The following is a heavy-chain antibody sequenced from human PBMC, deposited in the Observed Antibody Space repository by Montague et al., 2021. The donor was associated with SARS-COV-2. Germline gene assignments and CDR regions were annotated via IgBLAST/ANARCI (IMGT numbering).Heavy chain of an antibody. CDR2: IYFSASS. D-gene: IGHD2-15*01. V-gene: IGHV4-39*01. J-gene: IGHJ5*01. Sequence: SETLSLTCTVSGVSVSSSGYYWGWIRRPPGKGLVWIGCIYFSASSYYNPSLKSRVSISVDTSKNQLSLRLSSATSADTAVYYCSRHRRWGLVVAAPNWFDPWGQGNLVTVSS. CDR3: SRHRRWGLVVAAPNWFDP. CDR1: GVSVSSSGYY.